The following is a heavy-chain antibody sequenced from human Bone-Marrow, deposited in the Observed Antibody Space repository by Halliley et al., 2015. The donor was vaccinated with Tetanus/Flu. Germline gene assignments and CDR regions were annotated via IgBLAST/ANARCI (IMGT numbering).Heavy chain of an antibody. Sequence: SNTGSYPNYADSVKGRFTISRDNAKNSLFLHMNSLTAEDTAVYYCARDRPREDYGTSGPLDYWGQGTLVTVSS. V-gene: IGHV3-11*05. J-gene: IGHJ4*02. CDR3: ARDRPREDYGTSGPLDY. CDR2: SNTGSYP. D-gene: IGHD3-22*01.